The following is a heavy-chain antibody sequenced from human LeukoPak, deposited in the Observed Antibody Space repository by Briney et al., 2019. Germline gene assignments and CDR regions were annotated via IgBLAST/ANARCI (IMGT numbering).Heavy chain of an antibody. CDR1: GGSISSGGYY. Sequence: SETLSLTCTVSGGSISSGGYYWSWIRQPPGKGLEWIGEINHSGSTNYNPSLKSRVTISVDTSKNQFSLKLSSVTAADTAVYYCARGRRYDFWSGYYPDYWGQGTLVTVSS. V-gene: IGHV4-39*07. CDR3: ARGRRYDFWSGYYPDY. D-gene: IGHD3-3*01. J-gene: IGHJ4*02. CDR2: INHSGST.